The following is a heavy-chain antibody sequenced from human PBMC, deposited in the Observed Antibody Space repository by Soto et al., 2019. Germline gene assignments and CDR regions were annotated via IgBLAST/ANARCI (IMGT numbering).Heavy chain of an antibody. J-gene: IGHJ6*02. CDR3: ARPHEDYDFWSGYLDRYYGMDV. V-gene: IGHV3-33*01. CDR1: GFTFSSYG. Sequence: PGGSLRLSCAASGFTFSSYGMHWVRQAPGKGLEWVAVIWYDGSNKYYADSVKGRFTISRDNSKNTLYLQMNSLRAEDTAVYYCARPHEDYDFWSGYLDRYYGMDVWGQGTTVTVSS. CDR2: IWYDGSNK. D-gene: IGHD3-3*01.